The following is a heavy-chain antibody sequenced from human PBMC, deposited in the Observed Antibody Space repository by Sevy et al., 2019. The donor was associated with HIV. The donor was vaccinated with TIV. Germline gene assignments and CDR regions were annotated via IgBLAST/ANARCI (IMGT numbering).Heavy chain of an antibody. CDR3: ARAPPVRSGDDSLNWFDP. CDR2: IHYTGTT. D-gene: IGHD5-12*01. Sequence: SETLSLTCTVSGGSISAYHWSWIRQPPGKGLEYIGYIHYTGTTNYNPSLKSRVTISVDTSKNQFSLKLGSVTAAATALYYWARAPPVRSGDDSLNWFDPWGQGTLVTVSS. J-gene: IGHJ5*02. V-gene: IGHV4-59*01. CDR1: GGSISAYH.